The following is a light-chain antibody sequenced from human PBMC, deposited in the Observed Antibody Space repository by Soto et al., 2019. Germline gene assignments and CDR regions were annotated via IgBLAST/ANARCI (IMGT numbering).Light chain of an antibody. J-gene: IGLJ1*01. CDR1: SSDVGGYNY. CDR3: SSYRSGGTYV. Sequence: QSALTQPASISGSPGQWITISCTGTSSDVGGYNYVSWYQHHPGKAPKLLIYDVSNRPSGISHRFSGSKSGNTASLTISGLQAEDEADYYCSSYRSGGTYVFGTGTQLTVL. V-gene: IGLV2-14*03. CDR2: DVS.